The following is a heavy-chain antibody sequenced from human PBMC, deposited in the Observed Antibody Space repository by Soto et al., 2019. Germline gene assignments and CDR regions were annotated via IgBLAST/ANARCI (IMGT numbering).Heavy chain of an antibody. CDR3: ARQGIYYSYYMDV. CDR1: GGSISSYY. V-gene: IGHV4-59*08. CDR2: IYYSGST. J-gene: IGHJ6*03. Sequence: SETLSLTCTVSGGSISSYYWSWIRQPPGKGLEWIGYIYYSGSTNYNPSLKSRVTISVDTSKNQFSLKLSSVTAADTAVYYCARQGIYYSYYMDVWGKGTTVTVSS.